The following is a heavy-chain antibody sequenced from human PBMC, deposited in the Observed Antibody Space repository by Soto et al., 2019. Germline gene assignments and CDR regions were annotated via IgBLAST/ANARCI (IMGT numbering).Heavy chain of an antibody. CDR3: ARVPQADVDGMDG. CDR2: IYYTGST. CDR1: GCSVSSVICY. V-gene: IGHV4-61*01. J-gene: IGHJ6*02. Sequence: SETLCRTCPVSGCSVSSVICYWIWMQPPPGKGLEWIGSIYYTGSTNYNPSLKSRVTMSVDTSKNQFSLKRISVTAADTAVYYCARVPQADVDGMDGWGQGKTVTDS.